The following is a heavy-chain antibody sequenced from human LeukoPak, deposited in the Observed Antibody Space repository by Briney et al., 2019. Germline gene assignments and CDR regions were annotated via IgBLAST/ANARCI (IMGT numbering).Heavy chain of an antibody. D-gene: IGHD2-21*02. J-gene: IGHJ4*02. V-gene: IGHV3-7*01. Sequence: GGSLRLSCAASGFSFSSYWMSWVRQAPGKGLEWVANIKEDGSEKYYVDSVKGRFTISRDNAKNSLSLQMNSLRAEDTAVYYCAKDLERHIVVVTASAVDYWGQGTLVTVSS. CDR3: AKDLERHIVVVTASAVDY. CDR2: IKEDGSEK. CDR1: GFSFSSYW.